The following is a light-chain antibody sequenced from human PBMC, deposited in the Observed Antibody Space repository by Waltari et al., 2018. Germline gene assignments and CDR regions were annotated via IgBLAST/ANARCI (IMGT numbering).Light chain of an antibody. CDR1: QSVSSN. CDR2: GAS. CDR3: QQYNNWPPGYT. J-gene: IGKJ2*01. V-gene: IGKV3-15*01. Sequence: EIVLTQSPATLSVSPGERATLSSRARQSVSSNVAWYQQKPGQAPRRLIYGASTGATGIPAGCSGSRSRTESTLTISSLQSEDIAGYCCQQYNNWPPGYTFGQETKLAV.